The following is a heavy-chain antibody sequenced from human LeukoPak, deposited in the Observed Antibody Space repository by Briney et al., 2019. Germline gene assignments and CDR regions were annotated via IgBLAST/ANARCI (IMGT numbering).Heavy chain of an antibody. CDR2: IIPIFGTA. Sequence: GASVKVSCKASGGTFISYAISWVRQAPGQGLEWMGGIIPIFGTANYAQKFQGRVTITADESTSTAYMELSSLRSEDTAVYYCARAVSSWYHYFDYWGQGTLVTVSS. CDR1: GGTFISYA. CDR3: ARAVSSWYHYFDY. J-gene: IGHJ4*02. V-gene: IGHV1-69*01. D-gene: IGHD6-13*01.